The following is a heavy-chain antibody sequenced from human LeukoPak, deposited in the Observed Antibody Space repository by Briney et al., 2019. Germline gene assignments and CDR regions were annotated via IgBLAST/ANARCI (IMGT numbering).Heavy chain of an antibody. V-gene: IGHV3-23*01. D-gene: IGHD5-24*01. CDR1: GFTFSSYA. CDR3: AKHLGPEATTFDY. Sequence: GGSLRLSCAASGFTFSSYAMIWVRQAPGKGLEWVSGISGSGGTTYYADSVKGRFTISRDNSKNTLYLQMNSLRAEDTAVYYCAKHLGPEATTFDYWGQGTLVTVSS. J-gene: IGHJ4*02. CDR2: ISGSGGTT.